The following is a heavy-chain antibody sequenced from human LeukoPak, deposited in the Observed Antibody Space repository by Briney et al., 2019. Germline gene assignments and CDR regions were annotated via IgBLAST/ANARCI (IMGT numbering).Heavy chain of an antibody. J-gene: IGHJ5*02. Sequence: GESLKISCKGSGYSFSSYWIAWVRQMPGKGLEWMGIIYPGDSDTRYSPSFEGQGTISADKSISTAYLQWRSLKASDTAMYYCAKSPSGFTYGRNWLDPWGQGTLVTVSS. CDR2: IYPGDSDT. CDR3: AKSPSGFTYGRNWLDP. D-gene: IGHD3-22*01. CDR1: GYSFSSYW. V-gene: IGHV5-51*01.